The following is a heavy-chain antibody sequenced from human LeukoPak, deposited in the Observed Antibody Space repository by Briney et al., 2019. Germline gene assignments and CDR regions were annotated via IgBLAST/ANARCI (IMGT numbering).Heavy chain of an antibody. CDR2: INPSGGST. V-gene: IGHV1-46*01. D-gene: IGHD3-10*01. CDR3: ARYYGSGHFDY. Sequence: ASVKVSCKASGYTFTSYYMHWVRQAPGQGLEWMGIINPSGGSTSYAQKFQGRVTMTRDMSTSTAYMELSRLRSDDTAVYYCARYYGSGHFDYWGQGTLVTVSS. CDR1: GYTFTSYY. J-gene: IGHJ4*02.